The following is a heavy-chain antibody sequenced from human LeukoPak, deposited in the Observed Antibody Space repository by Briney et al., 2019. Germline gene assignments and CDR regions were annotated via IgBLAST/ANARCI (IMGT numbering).Heavy chain of an antibody. D-gene: IGHD2-2*01. CDR1: GYTFTSYD. J-gene: IGHJ6*02. V-gene: IGHV1-8*01. CDR2: MNPNSGNT. Sequence: GASVKVSCKASGYTFTSYDINWVRQATGQGLEWMGWMNPNSGNTGYAQKFQGRVTMTRNTSISTAYMELSSLRSEDTAVYYCARGAGDIVVVPAAISYYYGMDVRGQGTTVTVSS. CDR3: ARGAGDIVVVPAAISYYYGMDV.